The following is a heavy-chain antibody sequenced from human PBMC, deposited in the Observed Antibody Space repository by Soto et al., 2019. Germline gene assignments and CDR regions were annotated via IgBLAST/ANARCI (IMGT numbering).Heavy chain of an antibody. CDR1: GFTFSGYW. CDR3: AREAV. V-gene: IGHV3-7*05. J-gene: IGHJ6*02. Sequence: EVQLVESGGGLVQPGGSLRLSCAASGFTFSGYWMSWVRQAPGKGLEWVANIKQDGSEQFYVDSVKGRFTISRDNAKNSLYRQMNSLRAVDTAVYYCAREAVWGQGTTVTVSS. CDR2: IKQDGSEQ.